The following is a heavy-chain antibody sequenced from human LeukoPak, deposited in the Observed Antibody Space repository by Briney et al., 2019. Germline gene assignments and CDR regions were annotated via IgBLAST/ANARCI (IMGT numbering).Heavy chain of an antibody. V-gene: IGHV1-69*04. CDR1: GGTFTSYA. CDR2: IIPILGIA. J-gene: IGHJ6*02. Sequence: ASVKVSCKASGGTFTSYAISWVRQAPGHGLEWRGRIIPILGIANYAQKFQGRVTITPDKSTSTAYMELSSLRSEDTAVYYCARASTFYYYYGMDVWGQGTTVTVSS. D-gene: IGHD3-16*01. CDR3: ARASTFYYYYGMDV.